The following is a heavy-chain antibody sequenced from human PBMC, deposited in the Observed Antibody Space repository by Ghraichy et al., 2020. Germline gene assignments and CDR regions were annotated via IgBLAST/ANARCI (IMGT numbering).Heavy chain of an antibody. CDR3: AKDSHDNSGYYYYYGMDV. J-gene: IGHJ6*02. Sequence: GGSLRLSCAASGFTFSTYGMYWVRQAPGKGLEWVALISYDGNNEYYADSVEGRFTISTDNSKNTLYLQMNSLRPEDTAVYYCAKDSHDNSGYYYYYGMDVWGQGTTVTVS. V-gene: IGHV3-30*18. D-gene: IGHD3-22*01. CDR2: ISYDGNNE. CDR1: GFTFSTYG.